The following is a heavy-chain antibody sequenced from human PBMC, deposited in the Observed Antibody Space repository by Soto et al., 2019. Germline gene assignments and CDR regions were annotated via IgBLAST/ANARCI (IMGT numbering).Heavy chain of an antibody. V-gene: IGHV4-39*01. Sequence: SETLSLTCTVSGGSISSYYWGWIRQPPGKGLEWIGSIYYSGSTYYNPSLKSRVTISVDTSKNQFSLKLSSVTAADTAVYYCASGNYYDSSGYYYEMFDYWGQGTLVTVSS. CDR1: GGSISSYY. J-gene: IGHJ4*02. D-gene: IGHD3-22*01. CDR2: IYYSGST. CDR3: ASGNYYDSSGYYYEMFDY.